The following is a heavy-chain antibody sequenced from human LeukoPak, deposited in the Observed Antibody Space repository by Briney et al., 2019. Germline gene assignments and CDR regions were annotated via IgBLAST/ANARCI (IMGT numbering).Heavy chain of an antibody. CDR2: INPNSGGT. J-gene: IGHJ3*02. V-gene: IGHV1-2*02. CDR1: GYTFTGYY. Sequence: WASVKVSCKASGYTFTGYYMHWVRQAPGQGLEWMGWINPNSGGTNYAQKLGRVTMTTDTSTSTAYMELRSLRSDDTAVYYCARGPSIFFDIWGQGTMVTVSS. CDR3: ARGPSIFFDI.